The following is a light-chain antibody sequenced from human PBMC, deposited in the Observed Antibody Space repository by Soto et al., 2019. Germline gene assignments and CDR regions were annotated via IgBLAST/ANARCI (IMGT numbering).Light chain of an antibody. CDR1: QSISSY. CDR3: QQYDNLPLT. V-gene: IGKV1-33*01. Sequence: DIPMTQSPSSMSAPVGNSVTITCRASQSISSYLNWYQQKQGKAPKLLIYDASNLETGVPSRFSGSGSGTDGTFTISSLKTEDIATYYCQQYDNLPLTFGGGTKVDIK. J-gene: IGKJ4*01. CDR2: DAS.